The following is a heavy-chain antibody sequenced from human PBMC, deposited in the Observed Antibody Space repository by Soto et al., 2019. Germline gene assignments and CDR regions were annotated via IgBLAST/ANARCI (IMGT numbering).Heavy chain of an antibody. V-gene: IGHV3-30-3*01. D-gene: IGHD3-16*01. Sequence: GGSLRLSCAASGFTFSSYAMHWVRQAPGKGLEWVAVISYDGSNKYYADSVKGRFTISRDNSKNTLYLQMNSLRAEDTAVYFCAKGGYYSLFDIWGQGTMVTVSS. CDR1: GFTFSSYA. CDR3: AKGGYYSLFDI. CDR2: ISYDGSNK. J-gene: IGHJ3*02.